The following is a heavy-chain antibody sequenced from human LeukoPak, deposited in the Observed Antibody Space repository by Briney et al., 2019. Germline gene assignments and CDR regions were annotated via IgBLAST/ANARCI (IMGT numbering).Heavy chain of an antibody. D-gene: IGHD3-16*01. V-gene: IGHV3-20*04. J-gene: IGHJ6*03. CDR1: GFTFDDYG. CDR3: ARAFMGAYYYYMDV. CDR2: INWNGGST. Sequence: GGSLRLSCAASGFTFDDYGMSWVRQAPGKGLEWVSGINWNGGSTGYADSVKGRSTISRDNAKNTLYLQMNSLRAEDTAVYYCARAFMGAYYYYMDVWGKGTTVTVSS.